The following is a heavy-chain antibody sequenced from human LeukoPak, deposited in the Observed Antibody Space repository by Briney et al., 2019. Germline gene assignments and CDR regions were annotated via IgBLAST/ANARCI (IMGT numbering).Heavy chain of an antibody. CDR2: ISGSGGST. CDR3: AKELLAAAGTVDY. D-gene: IGHD6-13*01. J-gene: IGHJ4*02. V-gene: IGHV3-23*01. Sequence: GGSLRLSCAASGFTFSSYAMSWVREGPGKGVERVSAISGSGGSTYYADSVKGRFTISRDNSKNTLYLQMSSLRAEDTAVYYCAKELLAAAGTVDYWGQGTLVTVSS. CDR1: GFTFSSYA.